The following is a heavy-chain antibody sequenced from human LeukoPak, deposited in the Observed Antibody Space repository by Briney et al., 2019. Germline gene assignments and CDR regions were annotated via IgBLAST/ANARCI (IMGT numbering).Heavy chain of an antibody. CDR2: ISYDGSNK. J-gene: IGHJ4*02. Sequence: GGSLRLSCAASGFTFSSYAMHWVRQAPGKGLEWVAVISYDGSNKYYADSVKGRFTISRDNSKNTLYLQMNSLRAEDTAVYYCARDISSRQQLASWGQGTLVTVSS. CDR3: ARDISSRQQLAS. D-gene: IGHD6-13*01. CDR1: GFTFSSYA. V-gene: IGHV3-30-3*01.